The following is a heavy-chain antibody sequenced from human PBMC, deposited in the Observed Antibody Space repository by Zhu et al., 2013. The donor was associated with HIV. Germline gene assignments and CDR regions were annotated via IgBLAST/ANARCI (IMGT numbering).Heavy chain of an antibody. CDR1: GYTFTSYG. V-gene: IGHV1-18*01. CDR2: ISAYNGNT. Sequence: QVXLVQSGAEVRSLGPSVKVSCKASGYTFTSYGISWVRQAPGQGPEWMGWISAYNGNTNYAQKFQGRVTMTTDISTSTAYMELRSLRSDDTAVYYCARGRYYYDHNGYYHEHFQLWGQGTLVTVSS. D-gene: IGHD3-22*01. J-gene: IGHJ1*01. CDR3: ARGRYYYDHNGYYHEHFQL.